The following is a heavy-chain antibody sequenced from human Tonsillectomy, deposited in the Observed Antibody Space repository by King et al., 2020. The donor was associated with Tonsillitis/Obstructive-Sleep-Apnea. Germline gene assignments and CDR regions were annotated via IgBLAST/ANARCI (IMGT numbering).Heavy chain of an antibody. V-gene: IGHV2-26*01. J-gene: IGHJ4*02. D-gene: IGHD1-20*01. Sequence: TLKESGPVLVKPTETLTLTCTVSGFSLSNTRMGVSWIRQPPGKALEWLAHIFSNDEKSSSTSLKSSLTISKDTSNSQVVLTMTNMDPVGTATHYCARIPGPVITGPTKYFDYWGQGTLVTVSS. CDR3: ARIPGPVITGPTKYFDY. CDR2: IFSNDEK. CDR1: GFSLSNTRMG.